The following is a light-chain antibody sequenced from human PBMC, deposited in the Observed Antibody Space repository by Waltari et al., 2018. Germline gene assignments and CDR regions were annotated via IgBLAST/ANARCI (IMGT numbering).Light chain of an antibody. CDR2: KAS. CDR3: QQYNSYSLLT. CDR1: QSISNW. V-gene: IGKV1-5*03. J-gene: IGKJ4*01. Sequence: DIQMTQSPSTLSASVGDRVTITCRASQSISNWLAWYQQKPGKAPKLLLYKASTLESGVPSRFSGSGSGTEFTLTISSLQPDYFATYYCQQYNSYSLLTFGGGTKVEIK.